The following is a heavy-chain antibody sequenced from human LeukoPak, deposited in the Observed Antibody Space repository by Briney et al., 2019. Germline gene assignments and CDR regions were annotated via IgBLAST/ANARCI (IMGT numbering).Heavy chain of an antibody. Sequence: SETLSLTCIVSGGSTSGGNYYWGWIRRPPGKGLEWIGGISSSGNTYYNPSLKSRITISVDTSKNHFSLKLSSVTAADTAVYYCARPAPSAYSSSPGNDPYWGQGTLVTVSS. J-gene: IGHJ4*02. D-gene: IGHD6-6*01. CDR1: GGSTSGGNYY. CDR3: ARPAPSAYSSSPGNDPY. CDR2: ISSSGNT. V-gene: IGHV4-39*02.